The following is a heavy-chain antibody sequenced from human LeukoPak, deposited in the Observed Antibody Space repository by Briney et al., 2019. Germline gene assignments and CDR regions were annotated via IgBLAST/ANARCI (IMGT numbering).Heavy chain of an antibody. Sequence: SETLSLTCTVSGGSISSYYWSWIRQPPGKGLERNGYINYSGSTNYNPSLKSRVTMSVDTSKNQFSLKLSSVTAADTVFYQGEDGIRDFDPVEDQVEAYYYMDVWGKGTTVTVSS. CDR1: GGSISSYY. J-gene: IGHJ6*03. CDR3: EDGIRDFDPVEDQVEAYYYMDV. D-gene: IGHD3-9*01. CDR2: INYSGST. V-gene: IGHV4-59*01.